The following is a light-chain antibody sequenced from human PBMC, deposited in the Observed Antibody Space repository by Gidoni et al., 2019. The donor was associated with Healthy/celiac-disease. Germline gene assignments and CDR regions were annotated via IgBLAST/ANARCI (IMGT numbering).Light chain of an antibody. CDR3: QQYNNWPPA. CDR1: QSVSSY. Sequence: DIVLTQSPATLSVSAGERATLSCRASQSVSSYLAWYQQKPGPAPRLLIYGASTRATGLPARFSGSGSGTEFTRTISSLQSEDFAVYYCQQYNNWPPAFGQGTKVEIK. J-gene: IGKJ1*01. CDR2: GAS. V-gene: IGKV3-15*01.